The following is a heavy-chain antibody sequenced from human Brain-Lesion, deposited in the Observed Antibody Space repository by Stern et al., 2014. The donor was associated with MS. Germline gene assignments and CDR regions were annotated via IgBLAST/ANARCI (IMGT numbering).Heavy chain of an antibody. J-gene: IGHJ4*02. CDR3: VRETGGYTYGDTDFFDF. D-gene: IGHD5-18*01. CDR1: GGSISSGSYY. Sequence: QVQLVQSGPGLVKPSQTLSLTCSVSGGSISSGSYYWNWIRQPAGKGLEWIGRIYASGGTNYSPSLKSRVFISGDTSKNQFSLKLSSVTAADAAMYYCVRETGGYTYGDTDFFDFWGQGTLVTVSS. CDR2: IYASGGT. V-gene: IGHV4-61*02.